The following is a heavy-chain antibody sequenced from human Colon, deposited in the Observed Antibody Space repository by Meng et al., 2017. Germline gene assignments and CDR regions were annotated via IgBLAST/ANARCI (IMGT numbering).Heavy chain of an antibody. CDR1: GASVSDTNYA. Sequence: VKLPESGPGLVRPSETLSLTCTGSGASVSDTNYAWSWIRQPPGKGLEWIGYGSTNHNPSLKSRVTISVDTSKNQFSLTLNSVTAADTAVYYCARDNWGSLDYWGQGTLVTVSS. J-gene: IGHJ4*02. D-gene: IGHD7-27*01. V-gene: IGHV4-61*01. CDR3: ARDNWGSLDY. CDR2: GST.